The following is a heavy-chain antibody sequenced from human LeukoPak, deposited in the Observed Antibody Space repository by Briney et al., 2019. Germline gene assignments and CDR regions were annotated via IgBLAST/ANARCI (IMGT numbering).Heavy chain of an antibody. D-gene: IGHD4-23*01. J-gene: IGHJ6*03. CDR3: ARVRTTVVTPGYYYYMDV. Sequence: ASVKVSCKASGYTFTSYGISWVRQAPGQGLEWMGWISAYNGNTNYAQKLQGRVTITADESTSTAYMELSSLRSEDTAVYYCARVRTTVVTPGYYYYMDVWGKGTTVTVSS. V-gene: IGHV1-18*01. CDR1: GYTFTSYG. CDR2: ISAYNGNT.